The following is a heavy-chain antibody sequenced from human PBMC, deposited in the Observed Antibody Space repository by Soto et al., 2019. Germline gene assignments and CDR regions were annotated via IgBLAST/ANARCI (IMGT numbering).Heavy chain of an antibody. D-gene: IGHD4-17*01. CDR2: IYWDDDK. CDR1: GFSLRTGGAG. Sequence: QITLKESGPTLVKPTQTLTLTCTFSGFSLRTGGAGVGWLRQPPGKAPEWLALIYWDDDKRYSPSLNSRLTITKDTSKYQVVLTMTNMDPVDTATYYCARRRSGDYATYYFDYWGQGILVTVSS. J-gene: IGHJ4*02. CDR3: ARRRSGDYATYYFDY. V-gene: IGHV2-5*02.